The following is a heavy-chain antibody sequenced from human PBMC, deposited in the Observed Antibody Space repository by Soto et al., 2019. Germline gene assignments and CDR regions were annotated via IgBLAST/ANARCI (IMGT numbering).Heavy chain of an antibody. CDR1: GYTFTSYD. CDR3: ARGLYPPRGYSGYDSDFDY. Sequence: QVQLVQSGAEVKKPGASVKVSCKASGYTFTSYDINWVRQATGQGLEWMGWMNPNSGNTGYAQKFQGRVTMTRNTSISTAYMELSSLRSEDTAVYYCARGLYPPRGYSGYDSDFDYWGQGTLVTVSS. CDR2: MNPNSGNT. J-gene: IGHJ4*02. V-gene: IGHV1-8*01. D-gene: IGHD5-12*01.